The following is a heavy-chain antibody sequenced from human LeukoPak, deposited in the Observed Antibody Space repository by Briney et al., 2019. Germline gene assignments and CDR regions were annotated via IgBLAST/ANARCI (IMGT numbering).Heavy chain of an antibody. D-gene: IGHD6-13*01. CDR2: ISGSGGST. V-gene: IGHV3-23*01. Sequence: PGGSLRLSCAASGFTFSSYEMNWVRQAPGKGLEWVSAISGSGGSTYYADSVKGRFTISRDNSKNTLYLQMNSLRAEDTAVYYCAKDLGPGEDSSSWGFDYWGQGTLVTVSS. CDR1: GFTFSSYE. CDR3: AKDLGPGEDSSSWGFDY. J-gene: IGHJ4*02.